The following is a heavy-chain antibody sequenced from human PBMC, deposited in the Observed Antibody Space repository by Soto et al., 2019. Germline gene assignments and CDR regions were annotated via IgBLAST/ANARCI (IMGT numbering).Heavy chain of an antibody. CDR1: GGSISSSNW. J-gene: IGHJ6*02. V-gene: IGHV4-4*02. D-gene: IGHD2-8*01. CDR3: ARGMLLNYYYGMHX. CDR2: IYHSGST. Sequence: SDTLSLTCAVSGGSISSSNWWSWVRQPPGKGLEWIGEIYHSGSTNYNPSLKSRVTISVDKSKKQFSLKLSSVTAADTAVYYCARGMLLNYYYGMHXWGQGTTVTVS.